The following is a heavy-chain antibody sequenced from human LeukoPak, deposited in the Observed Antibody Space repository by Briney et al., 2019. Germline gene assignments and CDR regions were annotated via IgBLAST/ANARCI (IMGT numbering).Heavy chain of an antibody. D-gene: IGHD6-6*01. CDR1: GLTFSSYA. V-gene: IGHV3-23*01. CDR3: AKGLSYSSSSPSDY. J-gene: IGHJ4*02. Sequence: GGSLRLSCAASGLTFSSYAMSWVCQAPGKGLEWVSAISGSGGSTYYADSVKGRFTISRDNSKNTLYLQMNSLRAEDTAVYYCAKGLSYSSSSPSDYWGQGTLVTVSS. CDR2: ISGSGGST.